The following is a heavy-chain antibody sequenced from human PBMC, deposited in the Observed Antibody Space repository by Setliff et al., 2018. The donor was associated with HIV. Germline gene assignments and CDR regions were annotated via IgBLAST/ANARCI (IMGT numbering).Heavy chain of an antibody. Sequence: KPSETLSLTCTVSRDSIRNGAYYWGWIRQPPGKGLEWIGSIYYSGSAYYNPSFKSRVTLPVDTSENQFSLRLSSVTAADTAVYFCARGGTVSADFDSWGQGTLVTVSS. V-gene: IGHV4-39*07. D-gene: IGHD6-19*01. CDR1: RDSIRNGAYY. CDR3: ARGGTVSADFDS. J-gene: IGHJ4*02. CDR2: IYYSGSA.